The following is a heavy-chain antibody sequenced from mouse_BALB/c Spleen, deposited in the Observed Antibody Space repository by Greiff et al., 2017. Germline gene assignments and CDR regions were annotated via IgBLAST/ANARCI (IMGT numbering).Heavy chain of an antibody. CDR3: ALPITTLYAMDY. Sequence: EVKLQESGPELVKPGASVKISCKASGYTFTDYNMHWVKQSHGKSLEWIGYIYPYNGGTGYNQKFKSKATLTVDNSSSTAYMELRSLTSEDSAVYYCALPITTLYAMDYWGQGTSVTVSS. J-gene: IGHJ4*01. CDR2: IYPYNGGT. D-gene: IGHD2-4*01. CDR1: GYTFTDYN. V-gene: IGHV1S29*02.